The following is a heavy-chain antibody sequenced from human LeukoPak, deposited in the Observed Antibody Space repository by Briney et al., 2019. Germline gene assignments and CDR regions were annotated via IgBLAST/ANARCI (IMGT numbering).Heavy chain of an antibody. CDR2: ISWDGGST. J-gene: IGHJ5*02. CDR3: VPEYSSSSGFDP. Sequence: PGGSLRLSCAASGFTFDDYTMHWVRQAPGKGLEWVSLISWDGGSTYYADSVKGRFTISRDNSKSSLYLQMNSLRTEDTALYYCVPEYSSSSGFDPWGQGTLVTVSS. V-gene: IGHV3-43*01. D-gene: IGHD6-6*01. CDR1: GFTFDDYT.